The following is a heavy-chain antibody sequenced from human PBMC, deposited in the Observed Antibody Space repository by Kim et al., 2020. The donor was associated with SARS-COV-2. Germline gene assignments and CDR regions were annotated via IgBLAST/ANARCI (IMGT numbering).Heavy chain of an antibody. Sequence: LSLTCAASGFTFSSYSMNWVRQAPGKGLEWVSSISSSSSYIYYADSVKGRFTISRDNAKNSLYLQMNSLRAEDTAVYYCARDGAYDILTGSYYYYGMDVWGQGTTVTVSS. D-gene: IGHD3-9*01. CDR3: ARDGAYDILTGSYYYYGMDV. V-gene: IGHV3-21*01. CDR2: ISSSSSYI. CDR1: GFTFSSYS. J-gene: IGHJ6*02.